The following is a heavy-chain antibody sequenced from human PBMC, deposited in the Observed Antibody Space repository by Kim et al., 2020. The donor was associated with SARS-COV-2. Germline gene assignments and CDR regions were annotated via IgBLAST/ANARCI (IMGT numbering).Heavy chain of an antibody. D-gene: IGHD3-10*01. Sequence: SETLSLTCAVYGGSFSGYYWSWIRQPPGKGLEWIGEINHSGSTNYNPSLKSRVTISVDTSKNQFSLKLSSVTAADTAVYYCARGGSGISEPYNNWFDPWGQGTLVTVSS. CDR1: GGSFSGYY. CDR3: ARGGSGISEPYNNWFDP. J-gene: IGHJ5*02. V-gene: IGHV4-34*01. CDR2: INHSGST.